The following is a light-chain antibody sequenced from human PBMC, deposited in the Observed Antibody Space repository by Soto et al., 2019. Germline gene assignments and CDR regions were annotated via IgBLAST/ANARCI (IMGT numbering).Light chain of an antibody. CDR2: AAS. J-gene: IGKJ5*01. Sequence: DIQMTQSPSYLSASVGHRLTITSGASQSISSYLNWYQQKPGKAPKLLIYAASSLQSGVPSRFSGSGSGTDFTLTISSLQPEDFATYDCQQRYSTPITFGQGTRREIK. CDR3: QQRYSTPIT. V-gene: IGKV1-39*01. CDR1: QSISSY.